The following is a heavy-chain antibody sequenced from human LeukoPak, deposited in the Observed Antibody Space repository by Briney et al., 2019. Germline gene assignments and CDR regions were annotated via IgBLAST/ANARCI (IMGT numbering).Heavy chain of an antibody. CDR2: IKQDGSEK. Sequence: GSLKLSCAASGFPFSSYWMSRVRQAPGKGLEWVANIKQDGSEKYYVDSVKGRFTISRDNAKNSLYLQMNSLRAEDTAVYYCVRVDPLLEMATYFDYWGQGTLVTVSS. D-gene: IGHD5-24*01. CDR3: VRVDPLLEMATYFDY. J-gene: IGHJ4*02. CDR1: GFPFSSYW. V-gene: IGHV3-7*01.